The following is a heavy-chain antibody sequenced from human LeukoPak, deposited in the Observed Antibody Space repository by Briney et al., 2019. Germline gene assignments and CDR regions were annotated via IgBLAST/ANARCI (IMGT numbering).Heavy chain of an antibody. CDR1: GGSISRYY. CDR2: IYYSGST. Sequence: SETLSLTCTVSGGSISRYYWSCIRQPPGKGLEWIGYIYYSGSTNYNPSLKSRVTISVDTSKNQFSLKLSSVTAADTAVYYCARCGYYDSSGYDGCDAFDIWGQGTMVTVSS. CDR3: ARCGYYDSSGYDGCDAFDI. D-gene: IGHD3-22*01. V-gene: IGHV4-59*01. J-gene: IGHJ3*02.